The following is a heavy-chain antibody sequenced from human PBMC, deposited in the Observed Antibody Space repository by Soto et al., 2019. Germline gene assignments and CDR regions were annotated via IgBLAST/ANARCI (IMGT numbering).Heavy chain of an antibody. Sequence: GGSLRLSCTASGFTFSSHAMTWVRQAPGKGLEWVSGLSDSGGSTYYADSVKGRFTISRDNSMNTLYLQMNTLRAEDTVVYYCAKVSSSWYSGFFDLWGQGTLVTVSS. J-gene: IGHJ4*02. CDR2: LSDSGGST. V-gene: IGHV3-23*01. CDR1: GFTFSSHA. D-gene: IGHD6-13*01. CDR3: AKVSSSWYSGFFDL.